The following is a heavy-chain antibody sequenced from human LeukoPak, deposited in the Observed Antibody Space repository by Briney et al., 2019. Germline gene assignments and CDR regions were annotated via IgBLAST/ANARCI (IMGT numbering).Heavy chain of an antibody. CDR1: GGSFSGYY. CDR3: ARKDDYYDSSGYYTWFDP. CDR2: IYYSGST. Sequence: SETLSLTCAVYGGSFSGYYWSWIRQPPGKGLEWIGYIYYSGSTNYNPSLKSRVTISVDTSKNQFSLKLSSVTAADTAVYYCARKDDYYDSSGYYTWFDPWGQGTLVTVSS. J-gene: IGHJ5*02. V-gene: IGHV4-59*01. D-gene: IGHD3-22*01.